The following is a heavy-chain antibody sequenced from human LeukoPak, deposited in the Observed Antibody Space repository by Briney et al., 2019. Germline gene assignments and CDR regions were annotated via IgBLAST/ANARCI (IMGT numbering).Heavy chain of an antibody. J-gene: IGHJ4*02. D-gene: IGHD6-13*01. CDR3: ARQVNFAAAGIPYFDY. CDR1: GYSFTSYW. CDR2: IYPGDSDT. V-gene: IGHV5-51*01. Sequence: GESLKISCKGSGYSFTSYWIGWVRQMPGKGLEWMGIIYPGDSDTRYSPSFQGQVTISADKSISTAYLQWSSLKASDTAMYYCARQVNFAAAGIPYFDYWGQGTLVTVSS.